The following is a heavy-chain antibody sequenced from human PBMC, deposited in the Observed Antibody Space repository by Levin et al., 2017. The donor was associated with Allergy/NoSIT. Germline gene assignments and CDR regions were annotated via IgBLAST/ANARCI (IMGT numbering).Heavy chain of an antibody. Sequence: LSLTCAASGFTFSSYWMSWVRQAPGKGLEWVANIKQDGSEKYYVDSVKGRFTISRDNAKNSLYLQMNSLRAEDTAVYYCAREGIAARPYYFDYWGQGTLVTVSS. CDR1: GFTFSSYW. CDR2: IKQDGSEK. V-gene: IGHV3-7*01. D-gene: IGHD6-6*01. CDR3: AREGIAARPYYFDY. J-gene: IGHJ4*02.